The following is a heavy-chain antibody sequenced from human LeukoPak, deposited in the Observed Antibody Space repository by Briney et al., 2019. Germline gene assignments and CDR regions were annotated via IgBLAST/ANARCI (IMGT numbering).Heavy chain of an antibody. D-gene: IGHD6-6*01. CDR1: GGSISSGGYY. CDR3: ARDGIGSSSSCSY. J-gene: IGHJ4*02. V-gene: IGHV4-31*03. Sequence: PSETLSLTCTVSGGSISSGGYYWSWIRQHPGKGLEWIGYIYYSGSTYYNPSLKSRVTISVDTSKNQFSLKLSSVTAADTAVYYCARDGIGSSSSCSYWGQGTLVTVSS. CDR2: IYYSGST.